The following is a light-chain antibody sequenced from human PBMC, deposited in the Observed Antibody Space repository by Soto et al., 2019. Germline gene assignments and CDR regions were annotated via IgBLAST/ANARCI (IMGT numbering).Light chain of an antibody. J-gene: IGKJ5*01. Sequence: VLTQSPVTLSLSPGERATLSCRASQSFRGLLAWYQQKPGQAPRLLIYDAYNRATGIPPRFSGSGSGTDFTLTISSLEPEDSAVYYCQQRHLWPITFGQGTRLEIK. CDR2: DAY. V-gene: IGKV3-11*01. CDR3: QQRHLWPIT. CDR1: QSFRGL.